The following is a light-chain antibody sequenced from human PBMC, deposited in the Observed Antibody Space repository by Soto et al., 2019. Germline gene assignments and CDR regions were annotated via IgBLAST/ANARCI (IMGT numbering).Light chain of an antibody. J-gene: IGKJ4*01. V-gene: IGKV3-15*01. CDR1: QSLSSN. Sequence: EIVMTQSPATLSVSVGERATLSCGASQSLSSNLAWYQHKPGQAPRLLIYGASIRATGIPARFSGSGSGTDFTLTINSLQSEDFAFYYCQQYNTWPLTFGGGTKVEIK. CDR3: QQYNTWPLT. CDR2: GAS.